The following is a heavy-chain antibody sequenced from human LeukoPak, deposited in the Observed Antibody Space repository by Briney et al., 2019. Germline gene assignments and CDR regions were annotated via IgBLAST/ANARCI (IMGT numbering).Heavy chain of an antibody. J-gene: IGHJ4*02. CDR3: ARDRGPRTGFMVREAYDY. V-gene: IGHV3-74*01. CDR2: INTDGSIT. CDR1: GFTFSDYW. D-gene: IGHD3-10*01. Sequence: GGSLRLSCAASGFTFSDYWIHWVRQAPGKGLVWVSRINTDGSITNYADSVKGRFSISRDNAKNTLYLQMSSLRAEGTAVYYCARDRGPRTGFMVREAYDYWGQGTLVTVSS.